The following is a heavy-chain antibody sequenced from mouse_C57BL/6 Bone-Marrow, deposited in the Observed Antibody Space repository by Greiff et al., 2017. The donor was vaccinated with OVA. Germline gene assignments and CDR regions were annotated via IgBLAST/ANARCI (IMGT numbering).Heavy chain of an antibody. CDR2: IDPSDSYT. CDR1: GYTFTSYW. Sequence: QVQLQQPGAELVMPGASVKLSCKASGYTFTSYWMHWVKQRPGQGLEWIGEIDPSDSYTNYNQKFKGKSTLTVDKSSSTAYMQLSSLTSEDSAVYYCVSGGLLNPFDYWGQGTTLTVSS. CDR3: VSGGLLNPFDY. V-gene: IGHV1-69*01. J-gene: IGHJ2*01. D-gene: IGHD2-3*01.